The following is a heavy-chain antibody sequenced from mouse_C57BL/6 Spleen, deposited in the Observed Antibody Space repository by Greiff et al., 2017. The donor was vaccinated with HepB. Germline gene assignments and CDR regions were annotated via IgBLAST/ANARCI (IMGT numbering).Heavy chain of an antibody. CDR2: IDPSDSYT. CDR3: ARPKTTEEDY. Sequence: VQLQQPGAELVMPGASVKLSCKASGYTFTSYWMHWVKQRPGQGLEWIGEIDPSDSYTNYNQKFKGKSTLTVDKSSSTAYMQLSSLTSEDSAVYYCARPKTTEEDYWGQGTTLTVSS. J-gene: IGHJ2*01. CDR1: GYTFTSYW. D-gene: IGHD1-1*01. V-gene: IGHV1-69*01.